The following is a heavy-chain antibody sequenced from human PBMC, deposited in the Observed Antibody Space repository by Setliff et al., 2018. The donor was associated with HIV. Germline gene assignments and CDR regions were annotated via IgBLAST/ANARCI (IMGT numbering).Heavy chain of an antibody. D-gene: IGHD3-22*01. CDR3: ARERGITMIVVVILDAFDI. V-gene: IGHV4-59*12. CDR1: GGSISYY. Sequence: SETLSLTCTVSGGSISYYWSWIRQPPGKGLEWIGYIHYSGNTNYNPSLKSRVTMSVDTSNNQVSLKLTSASAADTAVYYCARERGITMIVVVILDAFDIWGQGTMVTVSS. J-gene: IGHJ3*02. CDR2: IHYSGNT.